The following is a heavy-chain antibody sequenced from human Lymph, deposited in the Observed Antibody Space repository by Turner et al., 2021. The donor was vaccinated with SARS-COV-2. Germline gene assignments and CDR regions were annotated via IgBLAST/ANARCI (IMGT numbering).Heavy chain of an antibody. CDR3: AKGRGGEQLVRLFDH. D-gene: IGHD6-6*01. V-gene: IGHV3-9*01. CDR2: ISWNGGSI. CDR1: GFTFDDYA. J-gene: IGHJ4*02. Sequence: EVQLVASGGGWVQHGRSLRPSCAASGFTFDDYAMHWVRQAPGKGLEWVSGISWNGGSIGYADSVKGRFTISRDNAKNSLYLQMNSLRAEDTALYYCAKGRGGEQLVRLFDHWGQGTLVTVSS.